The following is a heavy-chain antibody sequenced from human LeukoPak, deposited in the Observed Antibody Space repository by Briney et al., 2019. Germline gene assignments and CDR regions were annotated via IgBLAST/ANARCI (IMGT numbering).Heavy chain of an antibody. J-gene: IGHJ4*02. Sequence: GGSLRLSCAASGFTFSSYSMNWVRQSPGKGLEWLSFITSSGRTIYYTDSVRGRFTVSRDNGKNSLYLQMNSLRAEDSAVHYCARDVGVYGDYAILGYWGQGTLVTVSS. CDR2: ITSSGRTI. V-gene: IGHV3-48*01. D-gene: IGHD4-17*01. CDR3: ARDVGVYGDYAILGY. CDR1: GFTFSSYS.